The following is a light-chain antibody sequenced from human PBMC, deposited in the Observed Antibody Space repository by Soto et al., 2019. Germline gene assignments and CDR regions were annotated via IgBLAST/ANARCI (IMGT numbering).Light chain of an antibody. J-gene: IGLJ2*01. CDR1: RSNIGSDI. Sequence: QSVLTQPPSASGTPGQRVTISCSGSRSNIGSDIVNWYQQVPGTAPKLLIHNNNQRPSGVPDRFSGSKSGTSASLAISGLQSEDEADYYCEAWDDSLRGVIFGGGTKLTVL. CDR3: EAWDDSLRGVI. V-gene: IGLV1-44*01. CDR2: NNN.